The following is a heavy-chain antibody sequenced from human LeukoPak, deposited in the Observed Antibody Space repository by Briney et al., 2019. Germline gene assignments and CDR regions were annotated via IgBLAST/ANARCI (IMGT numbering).Heavy chain of an antibody. D-gene: IGHD6-19*01. V-gene: IGHV3-23*01. CDR2: ISKRGGST. J-gene: IGHJ4*02. CDR3: AKVKGCSGPFDD. Sequence: GGSLRLSCAASGFTFDNYAMTWVRQAPGKGLEWVSSISKRGGSTYYADSVKGRFTFSRDSSNNTLHLQINTLRAEDTAVYYCAKVKGCSGPFDDWGQGTLVTVSS. CDR1: GFTFDNYA.